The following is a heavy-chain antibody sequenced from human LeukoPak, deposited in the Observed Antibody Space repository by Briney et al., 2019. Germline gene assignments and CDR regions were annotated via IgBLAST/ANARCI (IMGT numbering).Heavy chain of an antibody. Sequence: PGGSLRLSCAASGFTFSIYSMNWVRQAPGKGLEWVSSISSSSSYIYYADSVKGRFTISRDNAKNSLYLQMNSLRAEDTAVYYCARSYGDYALGAFDIWGQGTMVTVSS. J-gene: IGHJ3*02. CDR1: GFTFSIYS. D-gene: IGHD4-17*01. CDR2: ISSSSSYI. CDR3: ARSYGDYALGAFDI. V-gene: IGHV3-21*01.